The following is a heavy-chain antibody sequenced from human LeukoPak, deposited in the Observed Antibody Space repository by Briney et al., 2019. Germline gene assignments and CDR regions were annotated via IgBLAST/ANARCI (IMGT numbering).Heavy chain of an antibody. Sequence: SETLSLTCAVYGGSFSGYYWSWIRQPPGEGLEWIGEINHGGSTNYDPSLKSRVTISVDTSKNQFSLKLSSVTAADTAVYYCATRSGWYNFQHWGQGTLVTVSS. V-gene: IGHV4-34*01. J-gene: IGHJ1*01. CDR3: ATRSGWYNFQH. CDR2: INHGGST. CDR1: GGSFSGYY. D-gene: IGHD6-19*01.